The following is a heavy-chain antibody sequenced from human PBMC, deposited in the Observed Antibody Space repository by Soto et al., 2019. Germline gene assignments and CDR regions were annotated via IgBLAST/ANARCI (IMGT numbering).Heavy chain of an antibody. D-gene: IGHD1-1*01. J-gene: IGHJ6*02. CDR1: GDSVSSNSAA. CDR3: ARDTELERRGIAYYNGRDV. V-gene: IGHV6-1*01. Sequence: SQTLSLTCAISGDSVSSNSAAWNWISQSPSRGLEWLGRTYYRSKWYNDYAVSVKSRITINPATSKNQFSLQLNSVTPEDTAVYYCARDTELERRGIAYYNGRDVWGQGTTVTVSS. CDR2: TYYRSKWYN.